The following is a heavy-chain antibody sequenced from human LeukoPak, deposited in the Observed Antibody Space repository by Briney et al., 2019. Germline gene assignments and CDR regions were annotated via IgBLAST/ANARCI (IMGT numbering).Heavy chain of an antibody. V-gene: IGHV3-30*02. CDR2: IRYDGSNK. J-gene: IGHJ4*02. Sequence: GGSLRLSCAASGFTFSSYGMHWVRQAPGKGLEWVAFIRYDGSNKYCADSVKGRFTISRDNSKNTLYLQMNSLRAEDTAVYYCAKDLHQARIAVAGSDYWGQGTLVTVSS. CDR1: GFTFSSYG. D-gene: IGHD6-19*01. CDR3: AKDLHQARIAVAGSDY.